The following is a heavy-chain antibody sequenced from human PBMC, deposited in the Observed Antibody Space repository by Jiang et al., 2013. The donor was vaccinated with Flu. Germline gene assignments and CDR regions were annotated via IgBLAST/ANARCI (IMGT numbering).Heavy chain of an antibody. CDR3: ARGTPGSGSGWGDLFDI. V-gene: IGHV4-39*01. Sequence: GSGLVKPSETLSLTCTVSGGSISSSSYYWGWIRQPPGKGLEWIGSIYYSGSTYYNPSLKSRVTISVDTSKNQFSLKLSSVTAADTAVYYCARGTPGSGSGWGDLFDIWGPRDNGHRLF. CDR2: IYYSGST. D-gene: IGHD3-16*01. J-gene: IGHJ3*02. CDR1: GGSISSSSYY.